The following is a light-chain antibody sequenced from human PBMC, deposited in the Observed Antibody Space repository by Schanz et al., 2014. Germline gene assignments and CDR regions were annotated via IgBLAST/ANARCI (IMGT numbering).Light chain of an antibody. Sequence: DIQLTQSPSSLSASIGDRVTITCRASQKISTFLNWYQQKPGKAPTLLIYGADTLEGGVPSRFSGSGSGTDFTLTISSLQPEDFATYYCQQTGSFGQGTKLEIK. J-gene: IGKJ2*04. CDR2: GAD. CDR3: QQTGS. V-gene: IGKV1-39*01. CDR1: QKISTF.